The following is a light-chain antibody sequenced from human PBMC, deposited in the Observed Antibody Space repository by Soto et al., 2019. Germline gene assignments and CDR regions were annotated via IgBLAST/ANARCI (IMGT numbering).Light chain of an antibody. CDR2: WAS. CDR1: QSVLYSSNNKNY. V-gene: IGKV4-1*01. CDR3: QQYYSTPIT. Sequence: DIVMTQSPDSLAVSLGERATINCKSSQSVLYSSNNKNYLXXXXQXPGQPPKLLIYWASTRESGVPDRFSGSGSGTDFTLTISSLQAEDVAVYYCQQYYSTPITFGQGTRLEIK. J-gene: IGKJ5*01.